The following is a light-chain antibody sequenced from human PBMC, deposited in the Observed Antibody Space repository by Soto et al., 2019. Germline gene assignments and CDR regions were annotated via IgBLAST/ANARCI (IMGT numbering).Light chain of an antibody. V-gene: IGKV1-5*01. CDR2: DAA. J-gene: IGKJ1*01. Sequence: GDRVTITCRASQRISNWLAWYQQKAGKAPKLLIYDAASLKSGVPSRFSGSGSGTECSLTISSLQPEDFATYYCQQYNAYPWTLGQGTKVDIK. CDR3: QQYNAYPWT. CDR1: QRISNW.